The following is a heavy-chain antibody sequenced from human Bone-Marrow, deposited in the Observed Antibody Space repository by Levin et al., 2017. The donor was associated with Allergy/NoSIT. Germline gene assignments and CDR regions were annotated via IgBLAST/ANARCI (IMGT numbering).Heavy chain of an antibody. D-gene: IGHD3-10*01. J-gene: IGHJ5*01. CDR2: IPHDGANT. CDR1: GFTFSNFA. V-gene: IGHV3-30-3*01. Sequence: GGSLRLSCAASGFTFSNFAMHWVRQAPGKGLEWVAAIPHDGANTYYTDSVRGRFTISRDNSKNTLFVEMNSLRVEDTAVYYCARGPGVGVGKGYFDSWGQGTLVTVSS. CDR3: ARGPGVGVGKGYFDS.